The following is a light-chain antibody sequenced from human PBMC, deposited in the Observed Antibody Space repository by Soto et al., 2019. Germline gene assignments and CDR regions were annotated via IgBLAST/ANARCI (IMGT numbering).Light chain of an antibody. CDR2: DDN. Sequence: QSVLTQPPSVSGAPGQRVTISCTGSSSNIGAGYDLHWYQQLPGTAPKLLIYDDNNRPSGVPDRFSGSKSGTSASLAITGLXAEDEADYYCQSYDSSLSGYVFGTGTKVTLL. CDR1: SSNIGAGYD. V-gene: IGLV1-40*01. J-gene: IGLJ1*01. CDR3: QSYDSSLSGYV.